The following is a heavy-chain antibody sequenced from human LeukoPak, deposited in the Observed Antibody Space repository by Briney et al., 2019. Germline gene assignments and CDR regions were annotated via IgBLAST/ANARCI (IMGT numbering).Heavy chain of an antibody. CDR3: ARDHVYSSSWTEVDY. CDR2: IIPILGIA. D-gene: IGHD6-13*01. J-gene: IGHJ4*02. CDR1: GGTFSSYA. V-gene: IGHV1-69*04. Sequence: GASVKVSCKASGGTFSSYAISWVRQAPGQGLEWMGRIIPILGIANYAQKFQGGVTITADKSTSTAYMELSSLRSEDTVVYYCARDHVYSSSWTEVDYWGQGTLVTVSS.